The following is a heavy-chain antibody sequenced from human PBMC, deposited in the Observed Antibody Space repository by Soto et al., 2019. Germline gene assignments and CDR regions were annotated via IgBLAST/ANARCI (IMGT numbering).Heavy chain of an antibody. Sequence: LRLSCAASGFTFSSYGMHWVRQAPGKGLEWVAVISYDGSNKYYADSVKGRFTISRDNSKNTLYLQMNSLRAEDTAVYYCAKVDMALRYFDWLSYYYGMDVWGQGTTVTVSS. CDR1: GFTFSSYG. V-gene: IGHV3-30*18. CDR2: ISYDGSNK. D-gene: IGHD3-9*01. CDR3: AKVDMALRYFDWLSYYYGMDV. J-gene: IGHJ6*02.